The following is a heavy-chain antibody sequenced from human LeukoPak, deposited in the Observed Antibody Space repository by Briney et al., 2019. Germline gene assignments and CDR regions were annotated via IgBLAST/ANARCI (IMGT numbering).Heavy chain of an antibody. J-gene: IGHJ4*02. V-gene: IGHV3-23*01. CDR2: INSSGGRT. Sequence: GGSLRLSCAASGFTFSSYALSWVRQPPGKGLGWVSDINSSGGRTYYADSVKGRFTISRDNSKNTLYLQMNSLRAEDTAVYYCAKDNSGSYFGGFDYWGQGTLVTVSS. CDR3: AKDNSGSYFGGFDY. D-gene: IGHD1-26*01. CDR1: GFTFSSYA.